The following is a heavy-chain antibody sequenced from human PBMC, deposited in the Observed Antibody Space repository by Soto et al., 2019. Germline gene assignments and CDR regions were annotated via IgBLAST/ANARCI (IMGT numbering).Heavy chain of an antibody. Sequence: VQVLESGGGLVQPGGSLRLSCAASGFYFNSYAMSWVRQAPGKGLEWVSHIGANCDSTYYADSGKGRFTISRDNSKNTVYLQMNRVRADETAVYFCAGGTYLDYWGKGTLVSVSS. CDR1: GFYFNSYA. D-gene: IGHD3-16*01. CDR3: AGGTYLDY. CDR2: IGANCDST. J-gene: IGHJ4*02. V-gene: IGHV3-23*01.